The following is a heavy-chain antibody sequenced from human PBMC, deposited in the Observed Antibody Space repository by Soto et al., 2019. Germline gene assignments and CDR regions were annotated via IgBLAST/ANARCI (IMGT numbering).Heavy chain of an antibody. Sequence: QVQVVQSRAEVKKPGASVKVSCKTSGYTFTDYDINWIRQAPGQGLEWMGWVSPDSGNAGYAPQFQGRVSMTSATSISTVYMELSSLRAEDTAVYFCEVTTGYWGQGTMVTVSS. V-gene: IGHV1-8*01. CDR2: VSPDSGNA. CDR3: EVTTGY. CDR1: GYTFTDYD. J-gene: IGHJ4*02. D-gene: IGHD2-21*02.